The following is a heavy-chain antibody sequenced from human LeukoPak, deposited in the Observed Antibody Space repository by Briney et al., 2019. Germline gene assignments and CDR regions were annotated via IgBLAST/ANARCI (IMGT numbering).Heavy chain of an antibody. V-gene: IGHV3-74*01. CDR1: GFTFSDFW. CDR3: AKARNYYDSSGYYYFDY. J-gene: IGHJ4*02. Sequence: GGSLRLSCAASGFTFSDFWMHWVRQAPGKGLVWVSRINSGGTVTNYADSVKGRLTISRDNAKNTLYLQMNSLRAEDTAVYYCAKARNYYDSSGYYYFDYWGQGTLVTVSS. CDR2: INSGGTVT. D-gene: IGHD3-22*01.